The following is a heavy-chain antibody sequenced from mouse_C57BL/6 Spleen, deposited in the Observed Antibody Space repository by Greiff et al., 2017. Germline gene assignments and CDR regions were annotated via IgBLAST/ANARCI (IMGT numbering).Heavy chain of an antibody. CDR3: ARRGNYLRYFGY. J-gene: IGHJ2*01. CDR2: IHPSDSDT. D-gene: IGHD2-1*01. CDR1: GYTFTSYW. Sequence: VQLQQPGAELVKPGASVKVSCKASGYTFTSYWMHWVKQRPGQGLEWIGRIHPSDSDTNYNQKFKGKATLTVDKSSSTAYLQLSSLASEDAAVYYCARRGNYLRYFGYWGQGTTLTVSS. V-gene: IGHV1-74*01.